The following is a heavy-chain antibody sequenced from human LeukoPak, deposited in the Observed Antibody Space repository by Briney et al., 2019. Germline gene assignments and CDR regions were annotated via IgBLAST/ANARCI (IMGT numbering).Heavy chain of an antibody. CDR2: IKHDGSEK. D-gene: IGHD6-13*01. J-gene: IGHJ6*03. V-gene: IGHV3-7*03. CDR3: ARGAAATEDYYMDV. CDR1: GVTFSNYW. Sequence: GGSLRLSCAASGVTFSNYWMSWVRQGPGKGLEWVANIKHDGSEKYYTDSVKGRFTISRDNAKNSVYLQMNRLRAEDTAVYYCARGAAATEDYYMDVWGKGTTVTVSS.